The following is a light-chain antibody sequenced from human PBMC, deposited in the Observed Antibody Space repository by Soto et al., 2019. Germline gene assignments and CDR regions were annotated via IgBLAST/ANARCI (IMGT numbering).Light chain of an antibody. CDR3: QQYYSAWT. J-gene: IGKJ1*01. Sequence: DLVLTQSPDSLAVSLGERATINCKSSQSVLYSSNNKNYLAWYQQKPGQPPKLLIYWASTRESGVPDRFSGSGSGTDFTLTISSLQAEDVAVYYCQQYYSAWTFGQGTKVDIK. CDR1: QSVLYSSNNKNY. V-gene: IGKV4-1*01. CDR2: WAS.